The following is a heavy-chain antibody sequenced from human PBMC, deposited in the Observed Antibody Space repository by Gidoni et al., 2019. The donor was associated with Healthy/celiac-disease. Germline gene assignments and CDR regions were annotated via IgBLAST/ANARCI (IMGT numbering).Heavy chain of an antibody. CDR2: ISSSSSAK. CDR1: GFTFSSYS. CDR3: ARAAGWLAHFDN. J-gene: IGHJ4*02. D-gene: IGHD6-19*01. V-gene: IGHV3-48*01. Sequence: EVQLVESGGGLVQPGGSLRLSRAASGFTFSSYSMNWVRQAPGKGLEWLSYISSSSSAKQYADSVKGRFTISRDNAKSSLFLQMNSLRAEDTAVYYCARAAGWLAHFDNWGQGTLVTVSS.